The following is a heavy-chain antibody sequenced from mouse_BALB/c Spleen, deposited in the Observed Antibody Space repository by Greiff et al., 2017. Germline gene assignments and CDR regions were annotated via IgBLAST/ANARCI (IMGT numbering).Heavy chain of an antibody. Sequence: VQLQQSGPELVKPGASVKISCKASGYTFTDYNMHWVKQSHGKSLEWIGYIYPYNGGTGYNQKFKSKATLTVDNSSSTAYMELRSLTSEDSAVYYCARGSYYDYFAYWGQGTLVTVSA. D-gene: IGHD2-4*01. CDR3: ARGSYYDYFAY. CDR2: IYPYNGGT. J-gene: IGHJ3*01. V-gene: IGHV1S29*02. CDR1: GYTFTDYN.